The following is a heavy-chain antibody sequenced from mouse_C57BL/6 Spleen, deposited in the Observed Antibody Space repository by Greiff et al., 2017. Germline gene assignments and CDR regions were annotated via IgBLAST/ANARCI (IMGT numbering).Heavy chain of an antibody. V-gene: IGHV1-53*01. D-gene: IGHD2-4*01. J-gene: IGHJ3*01. CDR3: ARNDYDGAWFAY. CDR1: GYTFTSYW. Sequence: QVQLQQPGTELVKPGASVKLSCKASGYTFTSYWMHWVKQRPGQGLEWIGNINPSNGGTNYNEKFKSKATLTVDKSSSTADMQLSSLTSEDSAVYYCARNDYDGAWFAYWGQGTLVTVSA. CDR2: INPSNGGT.